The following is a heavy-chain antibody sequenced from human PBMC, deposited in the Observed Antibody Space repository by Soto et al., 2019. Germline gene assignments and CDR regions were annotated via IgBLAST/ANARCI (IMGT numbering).Heavy chain of an antibody. CDR2: VFYKGNT. J-gene: IGHJ4*02. Sequence: QVQLQESGPGLVKPSETLSITCTVSGGSITGYYWTWIRQPPGKGLEWIGYVFYKGNTNYNPSLKSRVTISVDTSANQFSLRLSSVTAADTAVYYCARSGDSFGFTDYWGQGTLVTVSS. D-gene: IGHD5-18*01. V-gene: IGHV4-59*01. CDR3: ARSGDSFGFTDY. CDR1: GGSITGYY.